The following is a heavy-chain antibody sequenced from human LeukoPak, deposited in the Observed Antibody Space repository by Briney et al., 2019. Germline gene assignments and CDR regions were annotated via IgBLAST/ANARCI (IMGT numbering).Heavy chain of an antibody. J-gene: IGHJ4*02. CDR3: AKDLSGGTIDY. CDR2: ISSSGSTI. D-gene: IGHD1-1*01. CDR1: GFSFSSYA. Sequence: GGSLRLSCAASGFSFSSYAMSWVRQAPGKGLEWVSYISSSGSTIYYADSVKGRFTISRDNAKNSLYLQMNSLRAEDTAVYYCAKDLSGGTIDYWGQGTLVTVSS. V-gene: IGHV3-48*04.